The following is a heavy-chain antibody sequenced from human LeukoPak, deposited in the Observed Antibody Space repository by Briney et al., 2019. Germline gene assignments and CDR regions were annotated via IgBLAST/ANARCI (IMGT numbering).Heavy chain of an antibody. CDR1: GGSISSYY. D-gene: IGHD3-22*01. CDR2: IYYSGST. CDR3: ARDQRYYDSSGYDYYYGMDV. Sequence: PSETLSLTCTVSGGSISSYYWSWIRQPPGKGLEWIGYIYYSGSTNYNPSLKSRVTISVDTSKNQFSLKLSSVTAADTAVYYCARDQRYYDSSGYDYYYGMDVWGQGTTVTVSS. V-gene: IGHV4-59*01. J-gene: IGHJ6*02.